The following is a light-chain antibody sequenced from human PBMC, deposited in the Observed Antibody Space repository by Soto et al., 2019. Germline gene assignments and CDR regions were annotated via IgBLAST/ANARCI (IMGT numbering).Light chain of an antibody. CDR2: KAS. J-gene: IGKJ1*01. CDR3: QQYENFPRT. V-gene: IGKV1-5*03. Sequence: DIQMTQSPSTLSASVGDRVTITCRASQSIENWLAWYQQKPGKAPKLFILKASTLEIGVPSMFSGSGSGTEFTLSISSLQPDDFATYFCQQYENFPRTFGQGTKVEIK. CDR1: QSIENW.